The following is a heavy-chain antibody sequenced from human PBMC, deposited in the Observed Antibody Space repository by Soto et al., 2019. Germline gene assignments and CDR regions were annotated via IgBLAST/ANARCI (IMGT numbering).Heavy chain of an antibody. V-gene: IGHV1-18*01. J-gene: IGHJ4*02. CDR2: ISAYNGNT. D-gene: IGHD1-1*01. CDR1: GYTFTSYG. CDR3: ARGQKLFQDGRFDS. Sequence: QVPLVQSGAEVKKPGASVRVSCKASGYTFTSYGITWVRQAPGQGLEWMGWISAYNGNTNYAQRLQGRVTMTTDTSTTTAYMELRSLRSDDTAVYYCARGQKLFQDGRFDSWGQGTLVTVSS.